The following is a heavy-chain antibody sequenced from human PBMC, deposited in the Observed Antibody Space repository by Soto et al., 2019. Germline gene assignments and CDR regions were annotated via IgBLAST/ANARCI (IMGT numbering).Heavy chain of an antibody. CDR1: GGSISNSSYY. V-gene: IGHV4-39*01. J-gene: IGHJ5*02. CDR2: IYYSGST. D-gene: IGHD2-2*01. CDR3: AGRSTDIVVVPAARPPRGFDP. Sequence: SEILALTCTISGGSISNSSYYWGWIRQPPGKGLEWIGSIYYSGSTYYNPSLKSRVTISVDTSKNQFSLKLSSVTAADTAVYYCAGRSTDIVVVPAARPPRGFDPWGQGTLVTVSS.